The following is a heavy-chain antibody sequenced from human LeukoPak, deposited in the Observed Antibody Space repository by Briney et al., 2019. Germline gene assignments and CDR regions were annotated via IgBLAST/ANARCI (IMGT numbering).Heavy chain of an antibody. Sequence: SETLSLTCTVSGGSISSYYWSWIRQPAGKGLEWIGRIYTSGSTNYNPSLKSRVTISVDTSKNQFSLKLSSVTAADTAVYYCARDQGIRKGNYYYYYMDVWGKGTTVTVSS. CDR3: ARDQGIRKGNYYYYYMDV. V-gene: IGHV4-4*07. CDR1: GGSISSYY. CDR2: IYTSGST. J-gene: IGHJ6*03. D-gene: IGHD6-13*01.